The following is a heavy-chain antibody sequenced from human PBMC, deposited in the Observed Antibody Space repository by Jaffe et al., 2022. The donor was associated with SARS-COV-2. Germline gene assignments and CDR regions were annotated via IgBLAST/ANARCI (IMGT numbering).Heavy chain of an antibody. V-gene: IGHV3-30-3*01. CDR3: ARDIVVVGGVFDY. Sequence: QVQLVESGGGVVQPGRSLRLSCAASGFTFSSYAMHWVRQAPGKGLEWVAVISYDGSNKYYADSVKGRFTISRDNSKNTLYLQMNSLRAEDTAVYYCARDIVVVGGVFDYWGQGTLVTVSS. CDR1: GFTFSSYA. J-gene: IGHJ4*02. CDR2: ISYDGSNK. D-gene: IGHD2-15*01.